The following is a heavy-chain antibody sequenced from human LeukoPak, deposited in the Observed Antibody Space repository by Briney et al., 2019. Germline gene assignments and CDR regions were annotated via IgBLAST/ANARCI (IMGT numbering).Heavy chain of an antibody. J-gene: IGHJ5*02. CDR3: ARDKQDLRYFDWFDP. D-gene: IGHD3-9*01. CDR2: IYYSGST. CDR1: GGSFSGYY. V-gene: IGHV4-34*01. Sequence: PSETLSLTCAVYGGSFSGYYWSWIRQPPGKGLEWIGSIYYSGSTYYNPSLKSRVTISVDTSKNQFSLKLSSVTAADTAVYYCARDKQDLRYFDWFDPWGQGTLVTVSS.